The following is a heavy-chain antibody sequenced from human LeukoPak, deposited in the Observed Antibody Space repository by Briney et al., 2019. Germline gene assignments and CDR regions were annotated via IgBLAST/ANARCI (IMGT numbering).Heavy chain of an antibody. J-gene: IGHJ4*02. CDR3: ARGCGGGPGCYILDY. V-gene: IGHV3-7*01. CDR2: IKQDGSEK. Sequence: PGGSLRLSCAASGFTFSNYGMSWVRQAPGKGLEWVASIKQDGSEKFYVDSVKGRFTISRDNSKNTLYLHMNSLRGEDTAMYFCARGCGGGPGCYILDYWGQGTLVTVSS. CDR1: GFTFSNYG. D-gene: IGHD2-21*01.